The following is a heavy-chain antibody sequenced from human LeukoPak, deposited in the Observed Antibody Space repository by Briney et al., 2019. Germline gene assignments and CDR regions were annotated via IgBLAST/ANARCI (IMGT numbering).Heavy chain of an antibody. V-gene: IGHV4-39*01. J-gene: IGHJ4*02. CDR1: GGAISSSSHY. D-gene: IGHD6-13*01. Sequence: SETLSLTFSVSGGAISSSSHYWGWIRQPPGEGLEWIGSIYYRGSTHYNPPLECRVTISVDTSKNQFSLKLSSVTAADTAVYFCARLAAAGHFDYWGQGTLVTVSS. CDR3: ARLAAAGHFDY. CDR2: IYYRGST.